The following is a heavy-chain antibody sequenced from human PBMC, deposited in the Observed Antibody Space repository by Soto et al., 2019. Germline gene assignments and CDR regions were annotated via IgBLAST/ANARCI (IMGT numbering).Heavy chain of an antibody. CDR3: AKTGPYCGGDCSRYFYGMDV. Sequence: GGSLRLSCAASGFAFRTYAMAWVRQAPGKGLEWVSGIWGSGDRTFYADSVKGRFTISRDNSRNTLYLQMYSLPAEDTALYYCAKTGPYCGGDCSRYFYGMDVWGRGTTVTVSS. CDR1: GFAFRTYA. D-gene: IGHD2-21*02. J-gene: IGHJ6*02. V-gene: IGHV3-23*01. CDR2: IWGSGDRT.